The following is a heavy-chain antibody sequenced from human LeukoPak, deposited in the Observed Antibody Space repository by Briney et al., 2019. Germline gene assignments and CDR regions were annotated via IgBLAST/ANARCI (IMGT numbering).Heavy chain of an antibody. CDR2: VYPGGFT. CDR3: TIGGVIWRMDV. Sequence: GGSLRLFCEVSGFTVTSNYMSGVRQAPGKGREWVAVVYPGGFTDHADTVNGRFTISRDTSKNTVYLQMSNLRAEDTAVYYCTIGGVIWRMDVWGQGTTVAVSS. D-gene: IGHD3-10*01. J-gene: IGHJ6*02. V-gene: IGHV3-66*01. CDR1: GFTVTSNY.